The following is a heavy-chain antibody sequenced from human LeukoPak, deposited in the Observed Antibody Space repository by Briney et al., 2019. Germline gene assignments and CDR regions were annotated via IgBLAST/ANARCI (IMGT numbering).Heavy chain of an antibody. CDR1: GGSISSGSYY. D-gene: IGHD6-19*01. CDR3: ARELQDSWAAVEDYWYFDL. V-gene: IGHV4-61*02. CDR2: IYTSGST. J-gene: IGHJ2*01. Sequence: SETLSLTCTVSGGSISSGSYYWGWIRQPAGKGLEWIGRIYTSGSTNYNPSLKSRVTISVDTSKNQFSLKLSSVTAADTAVYYCARELQDSWAAVEDYWYFDLWGRGTLVTVSS.